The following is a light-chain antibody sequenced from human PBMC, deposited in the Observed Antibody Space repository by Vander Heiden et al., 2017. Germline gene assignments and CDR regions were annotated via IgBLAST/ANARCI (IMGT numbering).Light chain of an antibody. CDR3: SSYTSSSTFS. J-gene: IGLJ3*02. CDR1: SSDVGGYNY. Sequence: QSALTQPASVSGSPGQSITISCTGTSSDVGGYNYVSWYQQHPGKAPKLMIYDVSNRPSGVSNRFSGSKSGNTASLTISGLQAEDEADYYCSSYTSSSTFSFGGGTKLT. CDR2: DVS. V-gene: IGLV2-14*01.